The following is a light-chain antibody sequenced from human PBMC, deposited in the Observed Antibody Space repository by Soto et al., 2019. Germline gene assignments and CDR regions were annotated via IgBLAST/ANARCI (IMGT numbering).Light chain of an antibody. Sequence: QSALTRPASVSGSPGQSITISCTGTSSDVGSYNLVSWYQQHPGKAPKLMIYDVSNRPSGISNRFSGSKSGNTASLTISGLQAEDEADYYCSSFTISRNTVIFGGGTKLTVL. CDR1: SSDVGSYNL. CDR3: SSFTISRNTVI. J-gene: IGLJ2*01. V-gene: IGLV2-14*02. CDR2: DVS.